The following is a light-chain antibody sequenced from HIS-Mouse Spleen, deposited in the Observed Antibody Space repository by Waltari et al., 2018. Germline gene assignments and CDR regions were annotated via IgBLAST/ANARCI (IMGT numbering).Light chain of an antibody. CDR3: QQYNNWLT. V-gene: IGKV3-15*01. Sequence: ELVMTQSPATLSVSPGERATLSCRASQSVSSNLAWYQQKPGQAPRLLIYGASTRATGIPARFSDSGSGTEFTLTISSMQSEDFAVYYCQQYNNWLTFGGGTKVEIK. CDR2: GAS. J-gene: IGKJ4*01. CDR1: QSVSSN.